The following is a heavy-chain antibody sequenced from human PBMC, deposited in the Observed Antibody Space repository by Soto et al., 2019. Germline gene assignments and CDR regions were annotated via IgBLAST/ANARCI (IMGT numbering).Heavy chain of an antibody. CDR2: ISDSGSTT. CDR1: GFNFRSYG. D-gene: IGHD3-10*01. J-gene: IGHJ6*02. V-gene: IGHV3-48*03. CDR3: ARNGGGLGL. Sequence: PVGSLRLSCAASGFNFRSYGMVWVRQAPGKGLEWVSYISDSGSTTFYADSVKGRFTVSRDKAKNSLYLQVNSLRAEDTAVYYCARNGGGLGLWGQGTTVTVSS.